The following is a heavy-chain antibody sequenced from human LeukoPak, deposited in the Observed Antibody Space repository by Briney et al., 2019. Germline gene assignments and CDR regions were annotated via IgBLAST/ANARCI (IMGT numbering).Heavy chain of an antibody. Sequence: PGGSLRLSCVASGFTFSYYGMSWVRQAPGKGLEWVSGISGSDGSTYYADSVKGRFTISRDNSKNTLYLQMNSLRAEDTAVYYCAKGLKSVDYWGQGTLVTVSS. V-gene: IGHV3-23*01. J-gene: IGHJ4*02. CDR3: AKGLKSVDY. CDR1: GFTFSYYG. CDR2: ISGSDGST.